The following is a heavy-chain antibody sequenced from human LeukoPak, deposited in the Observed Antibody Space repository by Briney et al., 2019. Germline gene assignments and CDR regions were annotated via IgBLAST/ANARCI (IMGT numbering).Heavy chain of an antibody. J-gene: IGHJ6*02. CDR1: GGSISSGGYY. CDR3: ARASQYSSHMDV. D-gene: IGHD6-6*01. CDR2: IYYSGST. Sequence: TLSLTCTVSGGSISSGGYYWSWIRQHPGKGLEWIGYIYYSGSTYYNPSLKSRVTISVDTSKNQFSLKLSSVTAADTAVYYCARASQYSSHMDVWGQGTTVTVSS. V-gene: IGHV4-31*03.